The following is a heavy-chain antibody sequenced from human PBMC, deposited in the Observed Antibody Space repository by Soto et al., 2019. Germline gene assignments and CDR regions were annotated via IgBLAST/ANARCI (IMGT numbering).Heavy chain of an antibody. Sequence: ASVTVSCQAPARPFSSYSISWVRQAPGQGVEWRGGIIPIFGTANYAQKFQGRVTITADESTSTAYMELSSLRSEDTALYYCASKFRREYFDYWGQGTMVTVSS. CDR3: ASKFRREYFDY. J-gene: IGHJ4*02. V-gene: IGHV1-69*13. CDR1: ARPFSSYS. CDR2: IIPIFGTA.